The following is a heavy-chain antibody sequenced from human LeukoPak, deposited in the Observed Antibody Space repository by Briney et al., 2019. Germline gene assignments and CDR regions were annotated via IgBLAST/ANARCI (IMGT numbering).Heavy chain of an antibody. CDR3: AKDRDGADRIVL. CDR1: AYDFTGYY. J-gene: IGHJ4*02. V-gene: IGHV1-2*06. Sequence: GASVKVSCKVVAYDFTGYYIHWVRQAPEQGPEWMGRLNPNTGHAVYAFKFQGRVTITRDTSSNTAYMEVTRLTSDDTALYYCAKDRDGADRIVLWGQGTLVTVSS. D-gene: IGHD5-24*01. CDR2: LNPNTGHA.